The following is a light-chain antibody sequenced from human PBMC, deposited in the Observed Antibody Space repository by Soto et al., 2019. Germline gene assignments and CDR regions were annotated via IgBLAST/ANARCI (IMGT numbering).Light chain of an antibody. CDR2: KAS. V-gene: IGKV1-5*03. Sequence: DIQMTQSPSTLSASVGDRVNITCRASQSISSYLNWYQQKPGKAPKLLIYKASSLESGVPSRFSGSGSGTGFTLTISSLQPDDFATYYCQQYNSYSTVGQGNKVDIK. J-gene: IGKJ1*01. CDR1: QSISSY. CDR3: QQYNSYST.